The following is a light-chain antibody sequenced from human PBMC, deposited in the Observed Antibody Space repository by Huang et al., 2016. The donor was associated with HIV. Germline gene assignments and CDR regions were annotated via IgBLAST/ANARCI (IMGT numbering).Light chain of an antibody. CDR2: DAS. CDR3: QQRYNWPLT. V-gene: IGKV3-11*01. CDR1: QSVRNY. J-gene: IGKJ4*01. Sequence: EIVLTQSPASLALSPGERATLPCRASQSVRNYLAWYQQKPGQAPRLLIFDASNRATDIPARFSGRGSGTDFTLTISSLEPEDFAVYYCQQRYNWPLTFGGGTKVEIK.